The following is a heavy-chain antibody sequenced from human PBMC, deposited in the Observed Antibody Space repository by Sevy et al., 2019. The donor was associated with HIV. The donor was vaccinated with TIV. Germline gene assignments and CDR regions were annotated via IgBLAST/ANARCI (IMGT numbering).Heavy chain of an antibody. Sequence: GGSLRLSCKGSGYSFTSYWIGWVRQMPGKGLEWMGIIYPGDSDTRYSPSFQGQVTISADKSISTAYLQWSSLKASDTAMYYCASISHSGSYNFDYWGQGTLVTVSS. CDR2: IYPGDSDT. J-gene: IGHJ4*02. D-gene: IGHD1-26*01. CDR3: ASISHSGSYNFDY. V-gene: IGHV5-51*01. CDR1: GYSFTSYW.